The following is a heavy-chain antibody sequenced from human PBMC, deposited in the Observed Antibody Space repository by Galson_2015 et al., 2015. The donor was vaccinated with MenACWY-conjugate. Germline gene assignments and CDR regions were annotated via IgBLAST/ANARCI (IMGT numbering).Heavy chain of an antibody. Sequence: SVKVSCKASGYSFTGYNIHWVRQAPGQGLEWLGWINPNCGDTNYAQKFQGWVTMTRDTSTSTVYMELSRLRSDDTAVYYCARGGLYGSSWSTFDSWGQGTLVTVSS. J-gene: IGHJ4*02. CDR2: INPNCGDT. CDR3: ARGGLYGSSWSTFDS. D-gene: IGHD6-13*01. V-gene: IGHV1-2*04. CDR1: GYSFTGYN.